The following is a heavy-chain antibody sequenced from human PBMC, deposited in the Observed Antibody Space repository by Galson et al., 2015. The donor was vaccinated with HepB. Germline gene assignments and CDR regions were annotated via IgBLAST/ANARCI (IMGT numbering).Heavy chain of an antibody. D-gene: IGHD3-10*01. V-gene: IGHV4-61*08. CDR2: IYYSGST. Sequence: LVKPTQTLTLTCTFSGFSLSTSGLCVSWIRQPPGKGLEWIGYIYYSGSTNYNPSLKSRVTISVDTSKNQFSLKLSSVTAADTAVYYCARHEEGSGAGYWGQGTLVTVSS. CDR1: GFSLSTSGLC. CDR3: ARHEEGSGAGY. J-gene: IGHJ4*02.